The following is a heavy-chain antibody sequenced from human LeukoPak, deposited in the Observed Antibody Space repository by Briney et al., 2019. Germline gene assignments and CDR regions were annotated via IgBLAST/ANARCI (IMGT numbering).Heavy chain of an antibody. CDR3: AKDRHNTIIWGIDN. V-gene: IGHV3-23*01. Sequence: PGGSLRLSCAASGFTFTTYAMSWVRQAPGKGLEWVSGISGSGGKTYYADSVKGRFTISRDNSKNTLHLQMNSLRAEDTAVYYCAKDRHNTIIWGIDNWGQGTLVTVSS. CDR2: ISGSGGKT. J-gene: IGHJ4*02. CDR1: GFTFTTYA. D-gene: IGHD3-16*01.